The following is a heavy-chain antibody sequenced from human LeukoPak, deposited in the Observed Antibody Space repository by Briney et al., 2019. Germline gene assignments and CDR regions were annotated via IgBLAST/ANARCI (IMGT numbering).Heavy chain of an antibody. CDR2: INPYGSDT. Sequence: PGGSLRLSCAASGFTFNNYWMWWVRQASGKGLEWVANINPYGSDTYYADSVKGRFTISRDNAENSLYLQMNSLRAEDTAVYYCARADSSGWYAFDIWGQGTMVTVSS. J-gene: IGHJ3*02. CDR1: GFTFNNYW. D-gene: IGHD6-13*01. CDR3: ARADSSGWYAFDI. V-gene: IGHV3-7*01.